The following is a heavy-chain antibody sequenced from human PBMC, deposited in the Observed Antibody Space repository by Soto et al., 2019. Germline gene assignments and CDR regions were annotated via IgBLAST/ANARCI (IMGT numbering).Heavy chain of an antibody. V-gene: IGHV3-30*18. CDR2: ISYDGSNK. D-gene: IGHD5-18*01. J-gene: IGHJ4*02. CDR3: AKGYGDIQLWLDY. Sequence: QVQLVESGGGVVQPGRSLRLSCAASGFTFNSYGMHWVRQAPGKGLEWVAVISYDGSNKYYADSVKGRFTISRDNSKNTLYLQMNSLRAEDTAVYYCAKGYGDIQLWLDYWGQGTLVTVSS. CDR1: GFTFNSYG.